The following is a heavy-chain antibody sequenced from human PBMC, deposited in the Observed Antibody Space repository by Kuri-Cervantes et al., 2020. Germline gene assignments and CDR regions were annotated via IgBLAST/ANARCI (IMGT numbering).Heavy chain of an antibody. D-gene: IGHD3-9*01. V-gene: IGHV3-23*01. J-gene: IGHJ4*02. CDR1: GFTFSSYA. CDR3: ARPAGDYDILTGYDY. Sequence: GESLKISCVASGFTFSSYAMHWVRQAPGKGLEWVSAISGSGGSTYYADSVKGRFTISRDNSKNTLYLQMNSLRAEDTAVYYCARPAGDYDILTGYDYWGQGTLVTVSS. CDR2: ISGSGGST.